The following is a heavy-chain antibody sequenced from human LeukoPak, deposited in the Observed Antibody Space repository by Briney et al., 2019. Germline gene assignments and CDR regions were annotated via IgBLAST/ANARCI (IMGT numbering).Heavy chain of an antibody. V-gene: IGHV1-2*02. J-gene: IGHJ4*02. CDR2: INPNSGGT. D-gene: IGHD3-10*01. CDR3: ARVGWTSGVAFDY. CDR1: GYTFTNYY. Sequence: ASVKVSFKTSGYTFTNYYMHWVRQAPGQGLEWMGWINPNSGGTQYAQKFRGRVTMTRDTSISTAYMELSGLNSDDTAVYYGARVGWTSGVAFDYWGQGTLVTVSS.